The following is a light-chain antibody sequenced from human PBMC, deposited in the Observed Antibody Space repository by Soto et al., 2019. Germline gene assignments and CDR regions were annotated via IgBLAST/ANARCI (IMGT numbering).Light chain of an antibody. V-gene: IGKV1-5*03. J-gene: IGKJ5*01. Sequence: DIQMTQSPSTLSGSVGDSVTITCRASQTISSWLAWYQQKTGKATKIMIYKASSLEDGVPSSFSGSGSGTEFTLTISSMQPEELATYYCQQLDSNQITFGKGKRREIK. CDR2: KAS. CDR1: QTISSW. CDR3: QQLDSNQIT.